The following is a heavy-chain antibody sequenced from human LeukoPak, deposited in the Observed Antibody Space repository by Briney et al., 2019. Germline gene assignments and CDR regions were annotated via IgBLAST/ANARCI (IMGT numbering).Heavy chain of an antibody. CDR3: AMVSLSAYGDYDDY. V-gene: IGHV4-34*01. CDR1: GGSFSDHS. Sequence: SETLSLTCAVYGGSFSDHSWIWIRQPPGKGLEWIGEINHSGSTNYNSSLENRVTISLDTSKNHFSLKLSSVTAADTAVYYCAMVSLSAYGDYDDYWGQGTLVTVSS. J-gene: IGHJ4*02. CDR2: INHSGST. D-gene: IGHD4-17*01.